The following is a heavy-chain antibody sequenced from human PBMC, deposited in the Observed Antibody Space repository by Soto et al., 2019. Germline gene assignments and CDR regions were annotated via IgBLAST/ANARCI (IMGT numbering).Heavy chain of an antibody. J-gene: IGHJ5*02. Sequence: ASVKVSCKASGYTFTSYGISWVRQAPGQGLEWMGWISAYNGNTNYAQKLQGRVTMTTDTSTSTAYMELRSLRSDDAAVYYRARDLYGYCGSTSCYGVWFDPWGQGTLVTVSS. CDR2: ISAYNGNT. V-gene: IGHV1-18*01. CDR1: GYTFTSYG. D-gene: IGHD2-2*03. CDR3: ARDLYGYCGSTSCYGVWFDP.